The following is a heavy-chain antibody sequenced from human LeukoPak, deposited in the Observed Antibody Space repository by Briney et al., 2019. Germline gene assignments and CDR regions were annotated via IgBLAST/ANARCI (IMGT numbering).Heavy chain of an antibody. Sequence: SQTLSLTCTVSADSISSSGHYWTWIRQHPGKGPETIGFIHFSGSTNHNPSLRSRVAISVDASKNQFSLRLSSVTSADTAVYYCARGGNRFGGFYFDYWGQGILVTVSS. D-gene: IGHD3-10*01. CDR2: IHFSGST. V-gene: IGHV4-31*03. CDR3: ARGGNRFGGFYFDY. J-gene: IGHJ4*02. CDR1: ADSISSSGHY.